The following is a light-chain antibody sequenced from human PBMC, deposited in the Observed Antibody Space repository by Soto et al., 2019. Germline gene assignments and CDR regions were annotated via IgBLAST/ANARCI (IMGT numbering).Light chain of an antibody. Sequence: EIVLTQSPDTLSLSPGEGATLSCRASHRVSSYLAWYQQKPGQAPRLLIFATSTRATGIPARFSGSGSGTEFTLTISSLQSEDFAVYYCQQYNNWPLTFGGGTKVDIK. V-gene: IGKV3-15*01. CDR3: QQYNNWPLT. CDR2: ATS. J-gene: IGKJ4*01. CDR1: HRVSSY.